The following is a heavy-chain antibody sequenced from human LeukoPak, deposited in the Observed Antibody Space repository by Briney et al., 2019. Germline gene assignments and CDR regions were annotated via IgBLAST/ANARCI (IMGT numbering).Heavy chain of an antibody. CDR3: ARVTGDAFDI. CDR2: IYSGGST. J-gene: IGHJ3*02. CDR1: GFTVSSHY. D-gene: IGHD1-14*01. V-gene: IGHV3-53*01. Sequence: PGGSLRLSCAGSGFTVSSHYLGWVRQAPGAGLEGVFVIYSGGSTYYADAVKGRFTICRDNSKNTLYLQMNSLRAEDTAVYYCARVTGDAFDIWGQGTMVTVSS.